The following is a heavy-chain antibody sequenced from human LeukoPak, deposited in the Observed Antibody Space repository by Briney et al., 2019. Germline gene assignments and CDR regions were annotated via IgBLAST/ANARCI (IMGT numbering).Heavy chain of an antibody. Sequence: QPGESLRLSCAASGFTVSTDHMSWVRQAPGKGLEWVAISYSEEWVAISYSGGTSQYAESVKGRFIISRDNSKNTLYLQMNSLRAEDTAVYYCARGLGLWYFDLWGRGTLVTVSS. CDR1: GFTVSTDH. CDR3: ARGLGLWYFDL. J-gene: IGHJ2*01. CDR2: SYSEEWVAISYSGGTS. D-gene: IGHD7-27*01. V-gene: IGHV3-53*01.